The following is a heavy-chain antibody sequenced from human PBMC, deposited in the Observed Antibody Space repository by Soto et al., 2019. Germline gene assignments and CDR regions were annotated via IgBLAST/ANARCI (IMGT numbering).Heavy chain of an antibody. J-gene: IGHJ4*02. CDR2: IHHSGAF. CDR3: AIQIIYYFDY. CDR1: GGSINSDSYH. Sequence: SETLSLTCTVSGGSINSDSYHWTWIRQSPGKGLEWIGYIHHSGAFLYNPSFKSRLTISVDTSKYQFSLKLSSVTAADTAVYYCAIQIIYYFDYWGQGTLVTVSS. V-gene: IGHV4-30-4*08.